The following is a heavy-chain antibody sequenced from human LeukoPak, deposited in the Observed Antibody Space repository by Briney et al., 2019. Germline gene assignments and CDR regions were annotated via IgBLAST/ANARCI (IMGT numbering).Heavy chain of an antibody. CDR2: MNPNSGNT. V-gene: IGHV1-8*01. CDR1: GYTFTSYD. CDR3: AKSGRDWNDDYFDY. D-gene: IGHD1-1*01. J-gene: IGHJ4*02. Sequence: HRASVKVSCKASGYTFTSYDINWVRQATGQGLEWMGWMNPNSGNTGYAQKFQGRVTMTRNTSISTAYMELSSLRSEDTAVYYCAKSGRDWNDDYFDYWGQGTLVTVSS.